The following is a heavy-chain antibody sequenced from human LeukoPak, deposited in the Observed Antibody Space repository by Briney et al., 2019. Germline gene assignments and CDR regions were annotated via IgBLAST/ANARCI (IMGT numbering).Heavy chain of an antibody. CDR1: GFTFSSYG. Sequence: GGSLRLSCAASGFTFSSYGMHWVRQAPGKGLEWVAVVGYDGSNKYYADSVKGQFTISRDNSKNTLYLQMNRLRAEDTAVYYCARALYYYDSSGYHNPYYYGMDVWGQGTTVTVSS. J-gene: IGHJ6*02. CDR3: ARALYYYDSSGYHNPYYYGMDV. V-gene: IGHV3-33*01. CDR2: VGYDGSNK. D-gene: IGHD3-22*01.